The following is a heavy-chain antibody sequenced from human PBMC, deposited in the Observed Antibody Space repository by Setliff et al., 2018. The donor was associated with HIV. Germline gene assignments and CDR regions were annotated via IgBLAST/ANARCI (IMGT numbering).Heavy chain of an antibody. V-gene: IGHV4-31*03. CDR3: ARAGVTTIGDYHIND. CDR1: GGSISSDGHY. Sequence: SETLSLTCTVSGGSISSDGHYWSWIRQHPEKGLEWIGYMFHSGTTYYNPSLKSRVTISADTSKNHFSLKLSPVSAADTAVYYCARAGVTTIGDYHINDWGKGTTVTVSS. D-gene: IGHD5-12*01. CDR2: MFHSGTT. J-gene: IGHJ6*04.